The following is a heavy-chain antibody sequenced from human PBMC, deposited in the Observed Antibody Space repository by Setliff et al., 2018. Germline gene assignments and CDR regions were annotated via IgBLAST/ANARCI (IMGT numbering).Heavy chain of an antibody. CDR1: GFSVSGNY. CDR2: IDSGGRT. J-gene: IGHJ4*02. Sequence: GGSLRLSCAGSGFSVSGNYMNWVRQAPGKGLEWVSLIDSGGRTYYADSVKGRFTISRDNSKNTLYFQMNSLRAEDTAVYYCASLGSYPTRADYWGQGTLVTVSS. V-gene: IGHV3-53*05. CDR3: ASLGSYPTRADY. D-gene: IGHD1-26*01.